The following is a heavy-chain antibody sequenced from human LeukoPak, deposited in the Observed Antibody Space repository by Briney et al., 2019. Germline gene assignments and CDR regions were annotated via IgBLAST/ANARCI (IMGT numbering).Heavy chain of an antibody. Sequence: ASVKVSCKASGYTFTSYYMHWVRQAPGQGLEWMGWISAYNGNTNYAQKLQGRVTMTTDTSTSTAYMELRSLRSDDTAAYYCARSVPQRLYYYENRGAWVDYWGQGTLVTVSS. D-gene: IGHD3-22*01. CDR2: ISAYNGNT. CDR3: ARSVPQRLYYYENRGAWVDY. V-gene: IGHV1-18*04. CDR1: GYTFTSYY. J-gene: IGHJ4*02.